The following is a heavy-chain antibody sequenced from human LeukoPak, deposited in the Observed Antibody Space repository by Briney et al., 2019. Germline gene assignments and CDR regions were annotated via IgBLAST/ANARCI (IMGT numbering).Heavy chain of an antibody. V-gene: IGHV3-30-3*01. CDR2: ISYDGSNK. Sequence: PGGSLRLSCAASGFTFSSYAMHRVRQAPGKGLEWVAVISYDGSNKYYADSVKGRFTISRDNSKNTLYLQMNSLRAEDTAVYYCAKDTIPPNAFDIWGQGTMVTVSS. D-gene: IGHD5-24*01. CDR3: AKDTIPPNAFDI. J-gene: IGHJ3*02. CDR1: GFTFSSYA.